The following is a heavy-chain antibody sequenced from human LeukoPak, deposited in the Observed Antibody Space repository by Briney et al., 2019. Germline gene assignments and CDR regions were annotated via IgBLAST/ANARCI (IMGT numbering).Heavy chain of an antibody. CDR1: GGSFSGYY. CDR2: INHSGST. D-gene: IGHD5-18*01. V-gene: IGHV4-34*01. CDR3: ARGGGIQLWLRGFDY. J-gene: IGHJ4*02. Sequence: TETLSLTCAVYGGSFSGYYWSWIRQPPGKGLEWIGEINHSGSTNYNPSLKSRVTISVDTSKNQFSLKLSSVTAADTAVYYCARGGGIQLWLRGFDYWGQGTLVTVSS.